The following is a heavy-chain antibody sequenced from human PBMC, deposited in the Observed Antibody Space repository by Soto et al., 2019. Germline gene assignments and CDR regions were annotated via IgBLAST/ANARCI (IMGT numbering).Heavy chain of an antibody. CDR2: IYYSGST. Sequence: SETLSLTCSVSGGSISSTGHYWGWIRQPPGKGLEWIGSIYYSGSTYYNPSLKSRVTISVDTSKNQYTLKLTSVTAADTAVYYCARQGTLQVWLPGYWGQGTQVT. J-gene: IGHJ4*02. D-gene: IGHD5-18*01. CDR1: GGSISSTGHY. V-gene: IGHV4-39*01. CDR3: ARQGTLQVWLPGY.